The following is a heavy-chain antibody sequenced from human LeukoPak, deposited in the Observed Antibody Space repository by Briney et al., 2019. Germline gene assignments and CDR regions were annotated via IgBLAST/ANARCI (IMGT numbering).Heavy chain of an antibody. D-gene: IGHD6-6*01. J-gene: IGHJ3*02. Sequence: GASVKVSCKASGGTFSSYAISWVRQAPGQGLEWMGGIIPIFGTANYAQKFQGRVTITADESTSTAYMELSGLRSEDTAVYYCARKSIAAREGLDAFDIWGQGTMVTVSS. CDR2: IIPIFGTA. V-gene: IGHV1-69*13. CDR1: GGTFSSYA. CDR3: ARKSIAAREGLDAFDI.